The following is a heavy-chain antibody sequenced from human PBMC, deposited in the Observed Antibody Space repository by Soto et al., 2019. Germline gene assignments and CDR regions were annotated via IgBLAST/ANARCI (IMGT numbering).Heavy chain of an antibody. D-gene: IGHD3-9*01. V-gene: IGHV1-69*06. CDR2: IIPIFGTA. J-gene: IGHJ5*02. Sequence: QVQLVQSGAEVKKPGSSVKVSCKASGGTFSSYAISWVRQAPGQGLEWMGGIIPIFGTANYAQKFQGRVRSTADKSTSTAYMELGSLRSEDTAGYYCARRYYDILTGSRPWFDPWGQGTLVTVSS. CDR3: ARRYYDILTGSRPWFDP. CDR1: GGTFSSYA.